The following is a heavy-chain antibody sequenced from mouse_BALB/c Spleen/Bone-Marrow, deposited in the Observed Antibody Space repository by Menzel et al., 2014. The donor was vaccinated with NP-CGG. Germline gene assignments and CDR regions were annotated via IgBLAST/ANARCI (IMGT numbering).Heavy chain of an antibody. V-gene: IGHV7-3*02. CDR1: GFIHSDHY. D-gene: IGHD2-4*01. CDR3: ATDIDYDSDGAGAMNC. CDR2: IRNKAYGDTP. Sequence: VKLEESGGQLAQSGRSLIPPCATSGFIHSDHYTSCARQPPGKAHEWLGFIRNKAYGDTPEYNASAKGRYTISRDNSQRLLDLQMNALRAEDSGTYYCATDIDYDSDGAGAMNCWPQGTSVTLSS. J-gene: IGHJ4*01.